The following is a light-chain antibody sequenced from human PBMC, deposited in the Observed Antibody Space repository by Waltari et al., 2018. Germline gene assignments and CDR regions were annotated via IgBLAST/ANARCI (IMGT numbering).Light chain of an antibody. CDR2: LGS. Sequence: DIVMTQSPLSLPVIPGEPASISCRSSQSLLHSNGYNYLDWYLQKPGQSPQLLFYLGSERAAVVPDRFSGSGSGTDFTLKISRVEADDVGVYYCMQPLQTPWTFGQGTKVEIK. J-gene: IGKJ1*01. V-gene: IGKV2-28*01. CDR3: MQPLQTPWT. CDR1: QSLLHSNGYNY.